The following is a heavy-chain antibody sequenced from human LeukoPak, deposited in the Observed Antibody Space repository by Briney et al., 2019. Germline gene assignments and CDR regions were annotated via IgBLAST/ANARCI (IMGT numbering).Heavy chain of an antibody. D-gene: IGHD3-10*01. CDR2: IIPIFGTA. CDR1: GYTFTSYA. J-gene: IGHJ3*02. V-gene: IGHV1-69*13. CDR3: ARSTEGGLVRGVAFDI. Sequence: SVKVSCKASGYTFTSYAISWVRQAPGQGLEWMGGIIPIFGTANYAQKFQGRVTITADESTGTAYMELSSLRSEDTAVYYCARSTEGGLVRGVAFDIWGQGTMVTVSS.